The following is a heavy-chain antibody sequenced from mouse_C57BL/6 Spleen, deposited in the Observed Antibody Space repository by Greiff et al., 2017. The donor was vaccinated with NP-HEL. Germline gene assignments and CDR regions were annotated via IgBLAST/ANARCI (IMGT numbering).Heavy chain of an antibody. V-gene: IGHV1-82*01. J-gene: IGHJ3*01. CDR3: AREYDYDKKGFAY. CDR1: GYAFSSSW. D-gene: IGHD2-4*01. Sequence: QVQLQQSGPELVKPGASVKISCKASGYAFSSSWMNWVKQRPGKGLEWIGRIYPGDGDTNYNGKFKGKATLTADKSSSTAYMQLSSLTSEDSAVYFCAREYDYDKKGFAYWGQGTLVTVSA. CDR2: IYPGDGDT.